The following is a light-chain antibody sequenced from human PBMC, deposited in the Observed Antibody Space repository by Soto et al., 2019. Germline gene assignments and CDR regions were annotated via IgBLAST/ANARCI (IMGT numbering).Light chain of an antibody. V-gene: IGLV2-14*01. CDR2: DVS. Sequence: QSALTQPASVSGSPGQSITISCIGTSSDVGGYNYVSWYQQHPGKAPKLMIYDVSDRPSGVSNRFSGSKSGNTASLTISGLQAEDEADYYCSSYTGSSTLVVFGGGTKLTVL. J-gene: IGLJ2*01. CDR1: SSDVGGYNY. CDR3: SSYTGSSTLVV.